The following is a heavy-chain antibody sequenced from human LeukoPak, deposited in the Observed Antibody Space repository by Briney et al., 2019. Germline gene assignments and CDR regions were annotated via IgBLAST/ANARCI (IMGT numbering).Heavy chain of an antibody. D-gene: IGHD2-2*01. Sequence: PGGSLRLSCAASGFTLDDYGMSWVRQAPGKGLEWVSGINWNGGSTGYADSVKGRFTISRDNAKNSLYLQMNSLRAEDTALYYCARVSRTLNYYHYYYMDVWGKGTTVTVTS. CDR2: INWNGGST. V-gene: IGHV3-20*04. CDR1: GFTLDDYG. J-gene: IGHJ6*03. CDR3: ARVSRTLNYYHYYYMDV.